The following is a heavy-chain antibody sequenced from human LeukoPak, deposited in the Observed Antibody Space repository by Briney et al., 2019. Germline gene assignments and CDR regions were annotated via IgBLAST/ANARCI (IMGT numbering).Heavy chain of an antibody. CDR1: GYTFTRYA. CDR3: ARGGSTSGSYSRH. J-gene: IGHJ4*02. D-gene: IGHD1-26*01. Sequence: ASVKVSCKASGYTFTRYAMHWVRQAPGQRLEWMGWINAGNGNTRYSQKFQGRVTITRDTSASRAYMELSSLRSEDTAVYYCARGGSTSGSYSRHWGQGTLVTVSS. CDR2: INAGNGNT. V-gene: IGHV1-3*01.